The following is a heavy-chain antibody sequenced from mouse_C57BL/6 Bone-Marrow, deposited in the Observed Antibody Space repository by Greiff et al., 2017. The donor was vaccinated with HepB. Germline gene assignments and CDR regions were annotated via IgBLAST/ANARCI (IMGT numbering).Heavy chain of an antibody. D-gene: IGHD2-4*01. CDR1: GFTFSSYG. Sequence: EVMLVESGGDLVKPGGSLKLSCAASGFTFSSYGMSWVRQTPDKRLEWVATISSGGSYTYYPDSVKGRFTISRDNAKNTLYLQMSSLKSEDTAMYYCAVYDYDEAWFAYWGQGTLVTVSA. J-gene: IGHJ3*01. CDR2: ISSGGSYT. V-gene: IGHV5-6*01. CDR3: AVYDYDEAWFAY.